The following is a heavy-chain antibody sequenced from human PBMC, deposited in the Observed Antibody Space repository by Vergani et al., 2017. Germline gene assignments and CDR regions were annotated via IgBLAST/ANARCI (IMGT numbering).Heavy chain of an antibody. D-gene: IGHD5-24*01. CDR2: IYSGGST. CDR1: GFTVSSNY. J-gene: IGHJ2*01. Sequence: EVQLVESGGGLIQPGGSLRLSCAASGFTVSSNYMSWVRQAPGKGLEWVSVIYSGGSTYYADSVKGRFTISRDNSKNTLYLQMNSLRAEDTAVYYCARGRDGYNPTPCYFDLWGRGTLVTVSS. CDR3: ARGRDGYNPTPCYFDL. V-gene: IGHV3-53*01.